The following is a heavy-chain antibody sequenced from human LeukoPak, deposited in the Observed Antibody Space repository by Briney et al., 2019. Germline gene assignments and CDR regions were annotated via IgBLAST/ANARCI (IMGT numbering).Heavy chain of an antibody. CDR2: IYSGGST. CDR3: ARLSSSGWYSYYYMDV. J-gene: IGHJ6*03. CDR1: GFTFSSNY. Sequence: GGSLRLSCAASGFTFSSNYMSWVRQAPGKGLEWVSVIYSGGSTYYADSVKGRFTISRDNSKNTLYLQMNSLRAEDTAVYYCARLSSSGWYSYYYMDVWGKGTTVTISS. V-gene: IGHV3-53*01. D-gene: IGHD6-19*01.